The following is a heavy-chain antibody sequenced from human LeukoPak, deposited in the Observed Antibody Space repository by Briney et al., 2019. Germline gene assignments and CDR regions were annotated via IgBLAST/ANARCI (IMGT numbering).Heavy chain of an antibody. CDR2: ISGDGGST. J-gene: IGHJ4*02. V-gene: IGHV3-43*02. CDR3: AKDMSSQWLVRTTDY. D-gene: IGHD6-19*01. Sequence: GGSLRLSCAASGFTFDGYAMHWVRQAPGKGLEWVSLISGDGGSTYYADSVKGRFTISRDNSKNSLYLQMNSLRTEDTALYYCAKDMSSQWLVRTTDYWGQGTLVTVSS. CDR1: GFTFDGYA.